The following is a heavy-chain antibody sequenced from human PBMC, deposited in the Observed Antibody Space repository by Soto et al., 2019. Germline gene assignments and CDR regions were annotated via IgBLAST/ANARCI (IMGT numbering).Heavy chain of an antibody. CDR1: GYSFTSYW. Sequence: GESLKISCKGSGYSFTSYWIGWVRQMPGKGLEWMGIIYPGDSDTRYSPSFQGQVTISADKSISTAYLQWSSLKASDTAMYYCAREVAVASYYYYGMDVWGQGTTVTVSS. CDR3: AREVAVASYYYYGMDV. D-gene: IGHD6-19*01. J-gene: IGHJ6*02. CDR2: IYPGDSDT. V-gene: IGHV5-51*01.